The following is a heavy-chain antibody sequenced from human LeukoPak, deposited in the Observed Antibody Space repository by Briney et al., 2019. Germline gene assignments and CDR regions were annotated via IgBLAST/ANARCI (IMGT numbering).Heavy chain of an antibody. CDR2: SGSGGTT. Sequence: PGGSLRLSCAASGFSFNTYGMTWVRQAPGKGLEWVSGSGSGGTTYFADSVKGRFTISRDNSKNTLYLQMNSLRAEDTAVYYCAKDLGTGYAFDYWGQGTLVTVSS. CDR3: AKDLGTGYAFDY. J-gene: IGHJ4*02. V-gene: IGHV3-23*01. D-gene: IGHD5-12*01. CDR1: GFSFNTYG.